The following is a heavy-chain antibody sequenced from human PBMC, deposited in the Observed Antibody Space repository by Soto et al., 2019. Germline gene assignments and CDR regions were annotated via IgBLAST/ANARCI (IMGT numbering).Heavy chain of an antibody. V-gene: IGHV4-59*01. CDR2: IYYSGST. Sequence: PSETLSLTCTVSGGSISSYYWGWIRQPPGKGLEWIGYIYYSGSTNYNPSLKSRVTISVDTSKNQFSLKLSSVTAADTAVYYCARDRGLSSSWYRGGESYFDYGGKGTLVTVPS. CDR3: ARDRGLSSSWYRGGESYFDY. CDR1: GGSISSYY. J-gene: IGHJ4*02. D-gene: IGHD6-13*01.